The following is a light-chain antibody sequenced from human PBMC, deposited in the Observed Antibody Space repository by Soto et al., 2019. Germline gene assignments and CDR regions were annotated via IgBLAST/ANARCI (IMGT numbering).Light chain of an antibody. J-gene: IGKJ4*01. CDR3: QQYGSSLT. CDR1: QSVTNY. CDR2: AAS. Sequence: EIVLTQSPGTLSLSPGERATLTCRASQSVTNYIAWYQQRPGQAPRLLLYAASSRATGIPDRFSGSGSGTDFTLSISRLEPEDFAVYYCQQYGSSLTFGGGTKVDI. V-gene: IGKV3-20*01.